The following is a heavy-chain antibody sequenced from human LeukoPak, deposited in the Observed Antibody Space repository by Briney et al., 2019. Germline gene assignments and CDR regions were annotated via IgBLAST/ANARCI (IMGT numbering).Heavy chain of an antibody. J-gene: IGHJ4*02. Sequence: PGRSLRLSCAASGFTFDDYAMHWVRQAPGKGLEWVSGISWNRGSIGYADSVKGRFTISRDNAKNSLYLQMNSLRAEDTALYYCAKGGGGDSSGYYYQREFDYWGQGTLVTVSS. V-gene: IGHV3-9*01. CDR1: GFTFDDYA. CDR3: AKGGGGDSSGYYYQREFDY. D-gene: IGHD3-22*01. CDR2: ISWNRGSI.